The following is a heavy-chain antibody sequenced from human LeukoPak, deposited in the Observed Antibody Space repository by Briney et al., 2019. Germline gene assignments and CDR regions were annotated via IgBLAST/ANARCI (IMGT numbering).Heavy chain of an antibody. Sequence: PSETLSLTCSVSGGSISSYYWSWIRQPPGKGLERIGYIYYTGSTNYNPSLESRVTISIDTSKKQLSLKLRSVTAADTAVYYCARDRRESSKPNDAFDIWGQGTMVTVSS. J-gene: IGHJ3*02. CDR2: IYYTGST. CDR3: ARDRRESSKPNDAFDI. D-gene: IGHD4-11*01. CDR1: GGSISSYY. V-gene: IGHV4-59*01.